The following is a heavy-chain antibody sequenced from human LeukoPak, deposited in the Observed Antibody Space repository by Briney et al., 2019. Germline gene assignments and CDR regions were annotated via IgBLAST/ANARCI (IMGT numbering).Heavy chain of an antibody. V-gene: IGHV4-38-2*02. J-gene: IGHJ4*02. CDR1: GYSISSGYY. CDR3: ARTVAGTGEAWGYFDY. CDR2: IYHSGST. D-gene: IGHD6-19*01. Sequence: PSETLSLTCTVSGYSISSGYYWGWIRQPPGKGLEWIGSIYHSGSTYYNPSLKSRVTISVDTSKNQFSLKLSSVTAADTAVYYCARTVAGTGEAWGYFDYWGQGTLVTVSS.